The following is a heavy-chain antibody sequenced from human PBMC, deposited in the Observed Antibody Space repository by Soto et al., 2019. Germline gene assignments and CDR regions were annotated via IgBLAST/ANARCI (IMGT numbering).Heavy chain of an antibody. J-gene: IGHJ4*02. CDR2: ISGSGVST. D-gene: IGHD6-13*01. Sequence: EVQLLESGGGLVQPGGSLRLSCAASGFTFSSYAMSWVRQAPGKGLEWVSAISGSGVSTYYADSVKGRFTISRDNSKNTLYLQINSLRAEDTAVYYCAKEYEYSSSWERIDYWGQGTLVTVSS. CDR1: GFTFSSYA. CDR3: AKEYEYSSSWERIDY. V-gene: IGHV3-23*01.